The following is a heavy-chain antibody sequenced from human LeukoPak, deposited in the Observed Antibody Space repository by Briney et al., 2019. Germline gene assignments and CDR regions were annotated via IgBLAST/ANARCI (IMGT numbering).Heavy chain of an antibody. CDR3: ARSITNVYTVDAFDI. D-gene: IGHD3-10*01. CDR1: GFTFSSYS. J-gene: IGHJ3*02. CDR2: ISSSSSYI. Sequence: GGSLTLSCSASGFTFSSYSLNWVRQPPGKGLEWVSSISSSSSYIYYADSVKGRFTISRDNAKNSLYLQMNSLRAEDTAVYYCARSITNVYTVDAFDIWGQGTMVTVSS. V-gene: IGHV3-21*01.